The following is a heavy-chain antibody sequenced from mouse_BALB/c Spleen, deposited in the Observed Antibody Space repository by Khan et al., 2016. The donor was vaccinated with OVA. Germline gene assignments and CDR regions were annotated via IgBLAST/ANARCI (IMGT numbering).Heavy chain of an antibody. Sequence: EVQLLETGGGLVQPGGSRGLSCEGSGFTFSGFWMSWVRQTPGKTLEWIGDINSDGSAIKYAPSIQDRFTIFRDTDKSTLYLQMSNVRSEDTATYFCMRYDGYYWYFDVWGAGTTVTVSS. CDR2: INSDGSAI. CDR3: MRYDGYYWYFDV. D-gene: IGHD2-3*01. V-gene: IGHV11-2*02. CDR1: GFTFSGFW. J-gene: IGHJ1*01.